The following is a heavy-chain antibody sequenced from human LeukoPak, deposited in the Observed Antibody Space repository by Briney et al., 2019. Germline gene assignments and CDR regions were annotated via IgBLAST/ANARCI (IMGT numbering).Heavy chain of an antibody. CDR2: IYHSGST. CDR3: ARSHSVWTSFDY. D-gene: IGHD3/OR15-3a*01. Sequence: PSETLSLTCTVSGGSISTYSWSWIRQPPGKGLEWIGNIYHSGSTNYNPSLKSRVTISEDTSKNQFSLKLSSVTAADTAVYYCARSHSVWTSFDYWGQGTLVTVSS. J-gene: IGHJ4*02. CDR1: GGSISTYS. V-gene: IGHV4-59*01.